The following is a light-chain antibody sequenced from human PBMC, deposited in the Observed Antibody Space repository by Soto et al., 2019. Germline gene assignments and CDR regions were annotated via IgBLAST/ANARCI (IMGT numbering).Light chain of an antibody. CDR1: QSVSSY. V-gene: IGKV3-11*01. Sequence: EIFLTQSPSTLSLSSAEIATRSPRASQSVSSYLAWYQQKPGQAPRLLIYDASNRATGIPARFSGSGSGTDFTLTISSLEPEDCAVYYCQQCSNWPRTFGQGTKVDI. CDR2: DAS. CDR3: QQCSNWPRT. J-gene: IGKJ1*01.